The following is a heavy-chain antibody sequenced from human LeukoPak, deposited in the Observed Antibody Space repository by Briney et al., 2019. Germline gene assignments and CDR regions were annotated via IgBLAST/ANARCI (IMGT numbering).Heavy chain of an antibody. CDR1: GFTVSSNY. CDR3: AGGSGWYFWSYYFGY. CDR2: IYSGGST. J-gene: IGHJ4*02. V-gene: IGHV3-66*01. D-gene: IGHD6-19*01. Sequence: PGGSLRLSCAASGFTVSSNYMSWVRQAPGKGLEWVSVIYSGGSTYYADSVKGRFTISRDNSKNTLYLQMNSLRAEDTAVYYCAGGSGWYFWSYYFGYWGQGTLVTVSS.